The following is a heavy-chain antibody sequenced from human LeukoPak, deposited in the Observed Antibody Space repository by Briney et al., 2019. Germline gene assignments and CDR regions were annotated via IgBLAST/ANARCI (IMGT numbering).Heavy chain of an antibody. D-gene: IGHD3-10*01. CDR2: IYYSGST. CDR3: ARGSGRIPFDY. CDR1: GGSISSYY. Sequence: SETLSLTCTVSGGSISSYYWSWIRQPPGKGLEWIGYIYYSGSTNYNPSLKSRVTISVDTSKNQFSLMLNSVTAADTAVYYCARGSGRIPFDYWGQGTLVTVSS. J-gene: IGHJ4*02. V-gene: IGHV4-59*08.